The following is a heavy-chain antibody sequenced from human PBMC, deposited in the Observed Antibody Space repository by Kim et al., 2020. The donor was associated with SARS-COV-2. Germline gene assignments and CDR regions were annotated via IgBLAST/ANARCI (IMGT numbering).Heavy chain of an antibody. CDR2: IYYSGST. V-gene: IGHV4-59*01. CDR1: GGSISSYY. CDR3: ASSSWEVVTPYYYGMDV. D-gene: IGHD2-21*02. J-gene: IGHJ6*02. Sequence: SETLSLTCTVSGGSISSYYWSWIRQPPGKGLEWIGYIYYSGSTNYNPSLKSRVTISVDTSKNQFSLKLSSVTAADTAVYYCASSSWEVVTPYYYGMDVWGQGTTVTVSS.